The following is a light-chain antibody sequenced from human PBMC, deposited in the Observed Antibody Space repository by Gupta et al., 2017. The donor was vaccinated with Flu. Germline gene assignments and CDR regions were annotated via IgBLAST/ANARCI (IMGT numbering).Light chain of an antibody. V-gene: IGKV4-1*01. CDR2: WAS. J-gene: IGKJ1*01. Sequence: DIVMTQSPDSLAVSLGERATINCKSSQSVLYSSNNKNYLAWYQQKPGQPPKLLIYWASTRESGVPDRFSGSGSGTDFTLTISSLQAEDVAVYYCQQYASTPWTFGPGTKVEIQ. CDR3: QQYASTPWT. CDR1: QSVLYSSNNKNY.